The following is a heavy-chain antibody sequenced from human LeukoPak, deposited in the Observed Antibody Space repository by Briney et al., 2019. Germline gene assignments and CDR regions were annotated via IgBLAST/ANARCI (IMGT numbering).Heavy chain of an antibody. D-gene: IGHD1-26*01. CDR2: IYTSGST. CDR1: GGSISSYY. Sequence: SETLSLTCTVSGGSISSYYWSWIRQPAGKGLEWIGRIYTSGSTNYNPSLKSRVTMSVDTSKNQFSLKLSSVTAAGTAVYYCARDVYGGSYHKYYFDYWGQGTLVTVSS. CDR3: ARDVYGGSYHKYYFDY. J-gene: IGHJ4*02. V-gene: IGHV4-4*07.